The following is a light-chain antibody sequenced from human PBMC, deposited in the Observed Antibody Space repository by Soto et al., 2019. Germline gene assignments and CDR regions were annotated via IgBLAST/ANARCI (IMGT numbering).Light chain of an antibody. V-gene: IGLV4-60*02. CDR2: LEGSGSY. CDR1: SGHSSYI. J-gene: IGLJ2*01. Sequence: QPVLTQSSSASASLGSSVKLTCTLSSGHSSYIIAWHQQQPGKAPRYLMKLEGSGSYKKGSGVPDRFSGSSSGDDRYLTISYRQFEDEANYYCETWDRNTRVFGGGTEVTGL. CDR3: ETWDRNTRV.